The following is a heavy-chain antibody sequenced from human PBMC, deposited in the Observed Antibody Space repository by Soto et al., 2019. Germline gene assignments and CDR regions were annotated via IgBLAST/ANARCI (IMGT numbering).Heavy chain of an antibody. Sequence: QLQLQESGPGLVKPSETLSLTCTVSGGSITRNNHYWGWIRQSPGKGLEWIGSILYSGSINYNPSLKSRVTISVETSKNQISLKMSSVTAADTAVYYCARLGSSGWYQGSYFDYWGQGTLVTVSS. D-gene: IGHD6-19*01. CDR3: ARLGSSGWYQGSYFDY. J-gene: IGHJ4*02. CDR2: ILYSGSI. V-gene: IGHV4-39*01. CDR1: GGSITRNNHY.